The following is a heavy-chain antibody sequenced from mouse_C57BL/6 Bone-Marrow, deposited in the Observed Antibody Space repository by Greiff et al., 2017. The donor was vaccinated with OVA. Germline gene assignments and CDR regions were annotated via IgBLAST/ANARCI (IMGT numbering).Heavy chain of an antibody. V-gene: IGHV1-62-2*01. CDR3: ARHEDVNDYDAWFAY. CDR2: FYPGSGSI. Sequence: QVQLQQSGAELVKPGASVKLSCKASGYTFTEYTIHWVKQRSGQGLEWIGWFYPGSGSIKYNEKFKDKATLTADKSSSTVYMEHSRLTSEDTAVYVWARHEDVNDYDAWFAYWGQGTLVTVSA. CDR1: GYTFTEYT. J-gene: IGHJ3*01. D-gene: IGHD2-4*01.